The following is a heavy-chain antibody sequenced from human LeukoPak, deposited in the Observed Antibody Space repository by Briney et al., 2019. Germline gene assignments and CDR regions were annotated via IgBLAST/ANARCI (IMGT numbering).Heavy chain of an antibody. CDR2: ISYDGSNK. V-gene: IGHV3-30*04. J-gene: IGHJ4*02. Sequence: GGSLRLSCAASGFTFSSYAMHWVRQAPGKGLEWVAVISYDGSNKYYADSVKGRFTISRDNSKNTLYLQMNSLRAEDTAVYYCARETTTIFGVVDYWGQGTLVTVSS. D-gene: IGHD3-3*01. CDR1: GFTFSSYA. CDR3: ARETTTIFGVVDY.